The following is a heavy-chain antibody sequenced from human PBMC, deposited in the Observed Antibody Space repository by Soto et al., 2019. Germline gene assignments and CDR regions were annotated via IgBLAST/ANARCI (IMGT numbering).Heavy chain of an antibody. D-gene: IGHD3-9*01. J-gene: IGHJ4*02. Sequence: SETLSLTCTVSGGSISSYCWSWIRQPPGKGLEWIGYIYYSGSTNYNPSLKSRVTISVDTSKNQFSLKLSSVTAADTAVYYCARAGKLRYFDWPHFDYWGQGTLVTVSS. V-gene: IGHV4-59*01. CDR1: GGSISSYC. CDR3: ARAGKLRYFDWPHFDY. CDR2: IYYSGST.